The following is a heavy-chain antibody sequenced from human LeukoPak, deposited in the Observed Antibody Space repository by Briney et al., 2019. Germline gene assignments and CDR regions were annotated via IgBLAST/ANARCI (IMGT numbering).Heavy chain of an antibody. CDR2: IYYSGST. D-gene: IGHD3-22*01. CDR1: GGSISSYY. J-gene: IGHJ3*02. CDR3: ARDRNYDSSGYYHAAFDI. Sequence: SETLSLTCTVSGGSISSYYWSWIRQPPGKGLEWIGYIYYSGSTNYNPSLESRVTISVDTSKNQFSLKLSSVTAADTAVYYCARDRNYDSSGYYHAAFDIWGQGTMVTVSS. V-gene: IGHV4-59*01.